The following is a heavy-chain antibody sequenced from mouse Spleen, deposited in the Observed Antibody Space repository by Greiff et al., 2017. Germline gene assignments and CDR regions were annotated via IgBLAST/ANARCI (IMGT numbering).Heavy chain of an antibody. V-gene: IGHV5-6*01. CDR1: GFTFSSYC. Sequence: EVQGVEPGGDLVKPGGSLKLSCAASGFTFSSYCMSWVRQTPDQGLEWVATIRRGGSYTYYPDSVKGRFTITGDNAKNTLYMQLSSLTSEDTSMYDFVRQYHCGSYYGYWGQGTTLTVSS. D-gene: IGHD1-1*01. CDR3: VRQYHCGSYYGY. CDR2: IRRGGSYT. J-gene: IGHJ2*01.